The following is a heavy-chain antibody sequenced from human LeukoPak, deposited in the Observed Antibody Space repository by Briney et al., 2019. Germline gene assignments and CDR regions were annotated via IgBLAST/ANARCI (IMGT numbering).Heavy chain of an antibody. V-gene: IGHV4-61*08. Sequence: PSETLSLTCTVSGGSISSGDYYWSWIRQPPGKGLEWIGYIYYSGSINYNPSLKSRVTISVDTSKNQFSLKLSSVTAADTAVYYCARRTPIAVAGMSTDDAFDIWGQGTMVTVSS. CDR3: ARRTPIAVAGMSTDDAFDI. D-gene: IGHD6-19*01. J-gene: IGHJ3*02. CDR1: GGSISSGDYY. CDR2: IYYSGSI.